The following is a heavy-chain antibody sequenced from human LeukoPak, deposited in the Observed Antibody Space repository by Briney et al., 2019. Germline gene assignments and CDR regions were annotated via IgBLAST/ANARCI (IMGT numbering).Heavy chain of an antibody. D-gene: IGHD3-22*01. V-gene: IGHV4-30-4*01. CDR2: SYYIVRT. CDR3: ARVTYYFDSGGAQHMYYFDY. CDR1: GGTFSSGDYY. Sequence: SETLSLTCTVSGGTFSSGDYYWSWIRQPPGKGLEWVWYSYYIVRTCYNPSLKSRVTMSVDTSKNQFSLTLNSVTAADTAVYYWARVTYYFDSGGAQHMYYFDYWGQGTLVTVSS. J-gene: IGHJ4*02.